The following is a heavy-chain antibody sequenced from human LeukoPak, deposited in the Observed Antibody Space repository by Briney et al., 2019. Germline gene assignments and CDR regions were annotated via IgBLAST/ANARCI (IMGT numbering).Heavy chain of an antibody. V-gene: IGHV3-23*01. Sequence: GGSLRLSCAASGFTFSSYAMSWVRQAPGKGLEWVSAISGSGDSTYYADSVKGRFTISRDNSKNTLYLQMNSLRAGDTAVYSCAKEALDDILTGFAGWGQGTLVTVSS. J-gene: IGHJ4*02. CDR2: ISGSGDST. CDR1: GFTFSSYA. D-gene: IGHD3-9*01. CDR3: AKEALDDILTGFAG.